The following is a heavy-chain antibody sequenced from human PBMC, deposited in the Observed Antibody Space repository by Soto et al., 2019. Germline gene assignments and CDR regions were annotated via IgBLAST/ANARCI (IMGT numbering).Heavy chain of an antibody. CDR3: AAWSGYLYYFDY. Sequence: QVQLVQSGAEVKKPGSSVKVSCKASGGTFSSYAISWVRQAPGQGLEWMGGIIPIFGTANYEQKFQGRITIPADKCTSTAYMELSSLRSEDTAVYYCAAWSGYLYYFDYWGQGTLVTVSS. J-gene: IGHJ4*02. D-gene: IGHD3-3*01. CDR1: GGTFSSYA. CDR2: IIPIFGTA. V-gene: IGHV1-69*06.